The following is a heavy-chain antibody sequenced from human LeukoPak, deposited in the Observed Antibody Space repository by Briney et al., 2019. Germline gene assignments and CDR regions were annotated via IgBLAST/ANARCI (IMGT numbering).Heavy chain of an antibody. V-gene: IGHV3-48*01. Sequence: GGSLRLSCATSGFTFSSYSMNWVRQAPAKGLEWVSYISSSSSTIYYADSVKGRFTISRDNAKNSLYLQMNSLRAEDTALYYCAIAMWGVPRAFYICGQGAMVTVSS. CDR2: ISSSSSTI. D-gene: IGHD2-2*01. CDR3: AIAMWGVPRAFYI. CDR1: GFTFSSYS. J-gene: IGHJ3*02.